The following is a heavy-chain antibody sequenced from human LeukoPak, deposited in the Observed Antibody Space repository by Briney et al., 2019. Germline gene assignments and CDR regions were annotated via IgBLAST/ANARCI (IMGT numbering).Heavy chain of an antibody. CDR1: GLTFSNVW. D-gene: IGHD6-13*01. CDR2: IHTNIDGGII. Sequence: GGSLRLSCVASGLTFSNVWMSWLRQAPGEGLEWVGRIHTNIDGGIIDYAAPVRGRFTISRDDSKNTLYLQMNSLKTEDTAMYYCAVRSSIWGQGTLVTVSS. CDR3: AVRSSI. V-gene: IGHV3-15*01. J-gene: IGHJ4*02.